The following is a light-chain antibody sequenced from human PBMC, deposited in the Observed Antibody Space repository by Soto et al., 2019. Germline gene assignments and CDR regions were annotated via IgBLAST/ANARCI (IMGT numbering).Light chain of an antibody. CDR3: QQYNSYSPLT. Sequence: DIQMTQSPSTLSASVGDRVTITCRASQSISSWLAWYQQKPGKAPKLLIYKASTLKSGVPSRFSGSGSGTEFTLTISGLQPDDFATYYCQQYNSYSPLTFGGGTKVDIK. CDR2: KAS. V-gene: IGKV1-5*03. CDR1: QSISSW. J-gene: IGKJ4*01.